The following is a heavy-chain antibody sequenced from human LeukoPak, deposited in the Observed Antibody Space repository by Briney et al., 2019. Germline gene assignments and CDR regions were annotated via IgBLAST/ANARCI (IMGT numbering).Heavy chain of an antibody. D-gene: IGHD2-21*01. CDR3: ARVGGLYCGGDCYDY. V-gene: IGHV1-46*03. Sequence: ASVKVSCKASGYTFTSYYMHWVRQAPGQGPEWMGIINPSGGSTSYAQKFQGRVTMTRDTSTSTVYMELSSLRSEDTAVYYCARVGGLYCGGDCYDYWGQGTLVTVSS. CDR1: GYTFTSYY. J-gene: IGHJ4*02. CDR2: INPSGGST.